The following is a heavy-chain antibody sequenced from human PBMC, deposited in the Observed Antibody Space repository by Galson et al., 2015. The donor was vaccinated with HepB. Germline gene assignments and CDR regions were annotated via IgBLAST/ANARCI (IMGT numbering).Heavy chain of an antibody. Sequence: SVKVSCKASGGTFSSYTISWVRQAPGQGLEWMGRIIPILGIANYAQKFRGRVTITADKSTSTAYMELSSLRSEDTAVYYCARDEGTTVTSMDVWGQGTTVTVSS. V-gene: IGHV1-69*04. D-gene: IGHD4-17*01. CDR1: GGTFSSYT. J-gene: IGHJ6*02. CDR2: IIPILGIA. CDR3: ARDEGTTVTSMDV.